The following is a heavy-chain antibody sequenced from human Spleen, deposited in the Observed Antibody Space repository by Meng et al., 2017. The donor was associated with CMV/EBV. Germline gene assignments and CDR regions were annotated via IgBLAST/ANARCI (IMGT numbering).Heavy chain of an antibody. CDR1: GYIFSNYY. CDR2: VDPKHGAAGEA. J-gene: IGHJ5*02. D-gene: IGHD3-10*01. V-gene: IGHV1-69-2*01. CDR3: ATPYYYGSFDP. Sequence: YGYIFSNYYVHWVQQAPGKGLEWMGLVDPKHGAAGEAVYSEKFQGRVTITADTSTDTTYMELSSLTSDDTAVYYCATPYYYGSFDPWGQGTLVTVSS.